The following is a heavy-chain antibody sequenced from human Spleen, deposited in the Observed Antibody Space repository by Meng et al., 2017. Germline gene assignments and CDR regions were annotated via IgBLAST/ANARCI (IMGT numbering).Heavy chain of an antibody. Sequence: QGELVQSGAGVRKPGASVKVSCKASGYTFTSYYIHWWRQAPGQGLEWMGIIDPSSGSTTYVQNFQGRVTMTRDTSTSTVYMELSSLRSEDTAVYYCARGYDPGYWGQGTLVTVSS. J-gene: IGHJ4*02. CDR2: IDPSSGST. CDR1: GYTFTSYY. V-gene: IGHV1-46*01. D-gene: IGHD1-1*01. CDR3: ARGYDPGY.